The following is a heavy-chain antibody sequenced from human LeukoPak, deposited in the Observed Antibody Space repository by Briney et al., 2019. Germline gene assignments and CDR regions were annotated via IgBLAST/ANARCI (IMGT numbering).Heavy chain of an antibody. D-gene: IGHD6-13*01. Sequence: ETLSLTCAVYGGSFSGYYWSWIRQPPGKGLEWIGEINHSGSTNYNPSLKSRVTISVDTSKNQFSLKLSSVTAADTAVYYCARGSAYSSSWYGVRKGFDPWGQGTLVTVSS. V-gene: IGHV4-34*01. J-gene: IGHJ5*02. CDR2: INHSGST. CDR1: GGSFSGYY. CDR3: ARGSAYSSSWYGVRKGFDP.